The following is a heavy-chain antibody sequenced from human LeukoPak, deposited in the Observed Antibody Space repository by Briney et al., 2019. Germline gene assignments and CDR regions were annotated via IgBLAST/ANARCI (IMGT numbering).Heavy chain of an antibody. J-gene: IGHJ4*02. CDR3: ARGKMATSFYDY. CDR2: ISAYNGNT. CDR1: GYTFTSYG. V-gene: IGHV1-18*01. D-gene: IGHD5-24*01. Sequence: GASVKVSCKPSGYTFTSYGISWVRQAPGQGLEWMGWISAYNGNTNYAQKLQGRVTMTTDTSTSTAYMELSRLRSDDTAVYYCARGKMATSFYDYWGQGTLVTVSS.